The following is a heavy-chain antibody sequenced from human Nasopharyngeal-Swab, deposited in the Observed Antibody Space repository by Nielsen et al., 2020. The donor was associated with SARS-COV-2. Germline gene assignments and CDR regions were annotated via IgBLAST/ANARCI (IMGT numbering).Heavy chain of an antibody. CDR3: ARQNVLKHLEWTSTFYSYRIDV. D-gene: IGHD2/OR15-2a*01. V-gene: IGHV4-59*08. J-gene: IGHJ6*03. CDR2: IYYNGRT. Sequence: SETLSLTCTVSGDSMITNSWIWIRQRPGKGLEWIGYIYYNGRTNYTPSLKSRVTVSLDTSRNQFSLKLDSVTAADTATYYCARQNVLKHLEWTSTFYSYRIDVWGKGTTVTVSS. CDR1: GDSMITNS.